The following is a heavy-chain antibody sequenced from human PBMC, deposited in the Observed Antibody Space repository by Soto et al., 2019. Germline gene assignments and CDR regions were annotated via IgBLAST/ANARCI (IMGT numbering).Heavy chain of an antibody. J-gene: IGHJ3*02. D-gene: IGHD6-19*01. Sequence: SETLSLTCTVSGGSISSYYWSWIRQPPGKGREWNGYIYYSGSTNYNPSLKSRVTISVDTSKNQFSLRLSSVTAADTAVYYCARATTMYSSNAFDIWGQGTMVTVSS. CDR3: ARATTMYSSNAFDI. CDR1: GGSISSYY. CDR2: IYYSGST. V-gene: IGHV4-59*01.